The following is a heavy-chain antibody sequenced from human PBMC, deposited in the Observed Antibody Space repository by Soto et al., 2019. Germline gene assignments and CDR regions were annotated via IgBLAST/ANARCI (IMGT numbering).Heavy chain of an antibody. J-gene: IGHJ3*02. CDR3: AKSLSGGTLRGAFEI. D-gene: IGHD1-26*01. CDR2: ISYDGSNK. CDR1: GFTFSSYG. V-gene: IGHV3-30*18. Sequence: QVQLVESGGGVVQPGRSLRLSCAASGFTFSSYGMHWVRQAPGKGLEWVAVISYDGSNKYYANSVKGRFTISRDNSKNTLYLQMNSLRAEDTAVYYCAKSLSGGTLRGAFEIWGQGTMVTVSS.